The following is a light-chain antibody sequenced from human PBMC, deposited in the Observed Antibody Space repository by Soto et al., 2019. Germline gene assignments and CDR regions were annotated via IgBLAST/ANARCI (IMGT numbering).Light chain of an antibody. CDR1: QGIRSA. Sequence: AIQLTQSPSSLSASVGDRVTITCRASQGIRSALAWYQQKPGKPPKLLFYDASSLESGVPSRFSGSESGTDFTLTISSLRLEDFATYHCQQVNSYPITFGQGTRLEIK. CDR3: QQVNSYPIT. CDR2: DAS. J-gene: IGKJ5*01. V-gene: IGKV1-13*02.